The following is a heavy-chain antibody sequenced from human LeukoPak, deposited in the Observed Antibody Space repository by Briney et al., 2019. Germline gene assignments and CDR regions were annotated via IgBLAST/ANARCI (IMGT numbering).Heavy chain of an antibody. CDR1: GFTFSSYG. Sequence: PGRPLRLSCAASGFTFSSYGMHWVRQAPGKGLEWVAVIWYDGSNKYYADSVKGRFTISRDNSKNTLYLQMNSLRAEDTAVYYCARGGYSYGYSPTYYFDYWGQGTLVTVSS. D-gene: IGHD5-18*01. CDR3: ARGGYSYGYSPTYYFDY. CDR2: IWYDGSNK. V-gene: IGHV3-33*01. J-gene: IGHJ4*02.